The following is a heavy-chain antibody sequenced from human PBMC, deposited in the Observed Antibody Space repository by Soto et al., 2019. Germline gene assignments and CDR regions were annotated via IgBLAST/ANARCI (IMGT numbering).Heavy chain of an antibody. Sequence: ASVKVSCKASGYPFSDNQIHWLRRAPGQGLEWMGRINPKSDDTNYAQKFQGRVTMTRDTSIDTAYLELTGLTSDDTAAYYCARKHSLDYIRWGLDPWGQGTLVTVSS. J-gene: IGHJ5*02. CDR2: INPKSDDT. CDR1: GYPFSDNQ. V-gene: IGHV1-2*02. CDR3: ARKHSLDYIRWGLDP. D-gene: IGHD4-4*01.